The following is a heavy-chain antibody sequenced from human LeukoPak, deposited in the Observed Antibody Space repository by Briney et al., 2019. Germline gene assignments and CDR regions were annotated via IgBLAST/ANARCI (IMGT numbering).Heavy chain of an antibody. V-gene: IGHV3-7*01. J-gene: IGHJ5*02. Sequence: GGSLRLSCAASGFTFSSYWMSWVRQAPGKGLEWVANIKQDGSEKYYVDSGKGRFTISRDNAKNSLYLQMNSLRAEDTAVYYCARGSSIAARRAWFDPWGQGTLVTVSS. CDR3: ARGSSIAARRAWFDP. CDR1: GFTFSSYW. D-gene: IGHD6-6*01. CDR2: IKQDGSEK.